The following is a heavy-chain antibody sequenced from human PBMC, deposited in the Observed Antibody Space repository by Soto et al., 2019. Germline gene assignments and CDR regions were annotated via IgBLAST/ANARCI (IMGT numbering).Heavy chain of an antibody. CDR3: VRGGGGGLFDP. CDR2: ISPGSRYP. Sequence: GGSLRLSCAVSGFTFGDSYMSWIRQAPGKGLEWLSYISPGSRYPAYADSVKGRFTISRDNAKRSLYLQMMSLTAEDTAIYYCVRGGGGGLFDPWGQGSMGTDSA. D-gene: IGHD2-15*01. J-gene: IGHJ5*02. V-gene: IGHV3-11*06. CDR1: GFTFGDSY.